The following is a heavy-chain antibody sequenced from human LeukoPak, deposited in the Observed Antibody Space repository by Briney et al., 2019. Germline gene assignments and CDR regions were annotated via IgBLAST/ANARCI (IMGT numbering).Heavy chain of an antibody. V-gene: IGHV3-30*04. Sequence: SGGSLRLSCAASGFTFSSYAMHWVRQAPGKGLEWVAVISYDGSNKYYADSAKGRFTISRDNSKNTLYLQMNSLRAEDTAVYYCARDQAPLAAAGTLDYWGQGTLVTVSS. J-gene: IGHJ4*02. CDR2: ISYDGSNK. D-gene: IGHD6-13*01. CDR3: ARDQAPLAAAGTLDY. CDR1: GFTFSSYA.